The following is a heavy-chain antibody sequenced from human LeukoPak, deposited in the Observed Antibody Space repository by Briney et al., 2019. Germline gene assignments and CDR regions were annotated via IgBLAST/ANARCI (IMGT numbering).Heavy chain of an antibody. CDR3: AREGYNRNDLAFDV. CDR2: ISYDGSNE. D-gene: IGHD1-1*01. J-gene: IGHJ3*01. Sequence: GKSLRLSCAASGFTFSDYALHWVRQAPGKGPEWVAIISYDGSNEYYADSEEGRFSISRDNSKNTIYLQMYSLKVEDTALYYCAREGYNRNDLAFDVWGQGTMVTVSS. CDR1: GFTFSDYA. V-gene: IGHV3-30*04.